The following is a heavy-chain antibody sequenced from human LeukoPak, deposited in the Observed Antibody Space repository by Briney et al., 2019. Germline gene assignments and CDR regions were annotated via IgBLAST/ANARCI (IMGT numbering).Heavy chain of an antibody. Sequence: SETLSLTCTVSGGSISIYYWSWIRQPPGKGLEWIGYLYYSGRTNYNPSLKSRVTISVDTSKNQFSLKLSSVTAADTAVYYCARAPPLYFGPAFDIWGHGTMVTVSS. D-gene: IGHD3-9*01. V-gene: IGHV4-59*01. J-gene: IGHJ3*02. CDR1: GGSISIYY. CDR2: LYYSGRT. CDR3: ARAPPLYFGPAFDI.